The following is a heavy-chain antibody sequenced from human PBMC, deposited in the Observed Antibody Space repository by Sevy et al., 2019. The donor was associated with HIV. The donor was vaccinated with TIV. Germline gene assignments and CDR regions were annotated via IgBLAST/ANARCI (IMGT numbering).Heavy chain of an antibody. J-gene: IGHJ5*02. V-gene: IGHV4-4*07. Sequence: SETLSLTCTVSGGSISSYYWSWIRQPAGKGLEWIGRIYTSGSTNYNPSLKSRVTMSVDTSKNQFSLKLSSVTAAETAVYYCARGPGGIVVVPAAIHIGRRWFDPWGQGTLVTVSS. D-gene: IGHD2-2*01. CDR3: ARGPGGIVVVPAAIHIGRRWFDP. CDR1: GGSISSYY. CDR2: IYTSGST.